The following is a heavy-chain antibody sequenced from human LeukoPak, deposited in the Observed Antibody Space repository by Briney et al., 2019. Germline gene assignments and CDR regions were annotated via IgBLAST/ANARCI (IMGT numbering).Heavy chain of an antibody. Sequence: GGSLRLSCAASGFTFSSFVMTWVRQAPGKGLEWVSAISGSGGSTYYADSVKGRFTISRDNSKNTLYLQMNSLRAEDTAVYYCAKDYYDSSGYYLNWGQGTLVTVSS. V-gene: IGHV3-23*01. CDR3: AKDYYDSSGYYLN. CDR1: GFTFSSFV. CDR2: ISGSGGST. J-gene: IGHJ4*02. D-gene: IGHD3-22*01.